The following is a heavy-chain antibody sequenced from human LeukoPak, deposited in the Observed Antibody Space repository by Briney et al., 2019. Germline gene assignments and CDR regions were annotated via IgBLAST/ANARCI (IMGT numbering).Heavy chain of an antibody. CDR1: GFTFSSYA. D-gene: IGHD6-19*01. Sequence: GGSLRLSCAASGFTFSSYAMSWVRQAPGKGLEWVSAISGSGGSTYYADSVKGRFNISRDNSKNTLYLQMNSLRAEDTAVYYCAKLKYSSGWSLGYWGQGTLVTVSS. CDR2: ISGSGGST. V-gene: IGHV3-23*01. CDR3: AKLKYSSGWSLGY. J-gene: IGHJ4*02.